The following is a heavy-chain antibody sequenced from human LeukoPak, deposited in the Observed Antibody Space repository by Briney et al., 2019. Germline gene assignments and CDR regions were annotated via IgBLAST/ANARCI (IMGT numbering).Heavy chain of an antibody. J-gene: IGHJ5*02. V-gene: IGHV1-3*01. CDR3: ARDSVLLWFGEHNWFDP. Sequence: ASVKVSCKASGYIFTSYAMHWVRQAPGQRLEWMGWINAGNGNTKYSQKFQGRVTITRDTSASTAYMELSSLRSEDTAVYYCARDSVLLWFGEHNWFDPWGQGTLVTVSS. D-gene: IGHD3-10*01. CDR2: INAGNGNT. CDR1: GYIFTSYA.